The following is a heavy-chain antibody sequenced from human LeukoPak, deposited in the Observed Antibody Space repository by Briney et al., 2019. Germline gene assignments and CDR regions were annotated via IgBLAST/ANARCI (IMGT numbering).Heavy chain of an antibody. Sequence: PGGSLRLSCAASGFTFDDYGMSWVRQAPGKGLVWVSGINWNGGSTGYADSVKGRFTISRDNAKNSLYLQMNSLRAEDTALYYCARDRVYGDADAFDIWGQGTMVTVSS. CDR3: ARDRVYGDADAFDI. V-gene: IGHV3-20*04. D-gene: IGHD4-17*01. CDR1: GFTFDDYG. J-gene: IGHJ3*02. CDR2: INWNGGST.